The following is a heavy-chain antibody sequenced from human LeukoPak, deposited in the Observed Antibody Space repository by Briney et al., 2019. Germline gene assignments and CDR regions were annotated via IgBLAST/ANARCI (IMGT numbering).Heavy chain of an antibody. Sequence: VKPGGSLRLSCAASGFTFSSYSMNWVRQAPGKGLEWVSSISSSSSYIYYADSVQGRFTISRDNAENSLFLQMNSLRAEDTAVYYCASRYCTSTNCYAFDIWGQGTMVTVSS. CDR1: GFTFSSYS. CDR2: ISSSSSYI. D-gene: IGHD2-2*01. J-gene: IGHJ3*02. V-gene: IGHV3-21*01. CDR3: ASRYCTSTNCYAFDI.